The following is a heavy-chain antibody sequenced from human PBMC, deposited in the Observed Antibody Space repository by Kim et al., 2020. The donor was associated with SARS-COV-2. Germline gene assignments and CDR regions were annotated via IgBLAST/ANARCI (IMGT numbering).Heavy chain of an antibody. CDR3: VTGAVTGMPFDY. CDR1: GFTFSGFA. Sequence: GGSLRLSCAATGFTFSGFAMHWVRQASGKGLEWVGRIGGKPHNYSTSYAVSVRGRLTISRDDSENTAYLQMNSLKTEYTAVYYCVTGAVTGMPFDYWGQG. J-gene: IGHJ4*02. CDR2: IGGKPHNYST. V-gene: IGHV3-73*01. D-gene: IGHD6-19*01.